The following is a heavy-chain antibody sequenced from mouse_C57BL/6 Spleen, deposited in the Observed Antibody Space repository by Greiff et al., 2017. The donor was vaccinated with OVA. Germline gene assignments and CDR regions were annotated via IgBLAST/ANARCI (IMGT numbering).Heavy chain of an antibody. CDR1: GFTFSDYY. D-gene: IGHD1-1*01. CDR3: ARPAYYYGSSDWYFDV. Sequence: EVHLVESGGGLVQPGGSLKLSCAASGFTFSDYYMYWVRQTPEKSLEWVAYISNGGGSTYYPDTVKGRFTISRDNAKNTLYLQMSRLKSEDTAMYDCARPAYYYGSSDWYFDVWGTGTTVTVSS. CDR2: ISNGGGST. J-gene: IGHJ1*03. V-gene: IGHV5-12*01.